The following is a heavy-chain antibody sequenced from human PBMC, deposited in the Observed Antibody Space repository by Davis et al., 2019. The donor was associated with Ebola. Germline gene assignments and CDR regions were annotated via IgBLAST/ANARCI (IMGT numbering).Heavy chain of an antibody. CDR2: IYYSGST. CDR1: GGSISSYY. Sequence: SETLSLTCTVSGGSISSYYWSWIRQPPGKGLEWIGYIYYSGSTNYNPSLKSRVTISVDTSKNQFSLKLNSVTAADTAVYYCARHGAGITVFGVVNTFDSWGQGSLVTVSS. D-gene: IGHD3-3*01. V-gene: IGHV4-59*08. CDR3: ARHGAGITVFGVVNTFDS. J-gene: IGHJ4*02.